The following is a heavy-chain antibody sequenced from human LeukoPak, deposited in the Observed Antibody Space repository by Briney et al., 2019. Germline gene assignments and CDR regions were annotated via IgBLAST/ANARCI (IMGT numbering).Heavy chain of an antibody. D-gene: IGHD5-18*01. CDR1: GYTFTGYY. J-gene: IGHJ4*02. V-gene: IGHV1-2*06. CDR3: AMHNTAMDTVDY. CDR2: INPNSGGT. Sequence: ASVKVSCKASGYTFTGYYMHWVRQAPGQGLEWMGRINPNSGGTNYAQKFQGRVTMTRDTSISTAYMELSRLRSDDTAVYYCAMHNTAMDTVDYWGQGTLATVSS.